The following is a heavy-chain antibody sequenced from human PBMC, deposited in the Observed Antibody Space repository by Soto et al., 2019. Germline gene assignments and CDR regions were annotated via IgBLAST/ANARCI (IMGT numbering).Heavy chain of an antibody. CDR3: ARSVVPAAIAPFFDY. Sequence: SETLSLTCTVSGGSISSYYWSWIRQPPGKGLEWIGYIYYSGSTNYNPSLKSRVTISVDTSQNQFSLKLSAVTAADTAVYYCARSVVPAAIAPFFDYWGQGTLVTVSS. D-gene: IGHD2-2*01. CDR1: GGSISSYY. CDR2: IYYSGST. V-gene: IGHV4-59*08. J-gene: IGHJ4*02.